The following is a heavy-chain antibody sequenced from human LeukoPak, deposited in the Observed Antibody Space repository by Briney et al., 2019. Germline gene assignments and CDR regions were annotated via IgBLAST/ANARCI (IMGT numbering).Heavy chain of an antibody. Sequence: PGGSLRLSCAASGVTFRSYAMTWVRQAPGKGLQWVSTITGNGGNTYCADSVKGRFTISRDNSKNTLYLQMNSLRADDTAVYYCAKAYGSGRGFDYFDYWGQGTLVTVSS. CDR1: GVTFRSYA. CDR3: AKAYGSGRGFDYFDY. CDR2: ITGNGGNT. D-gene: IGHD3-10*01. V-gene: IGHV3-23*01. J-gene: IGHJ4*02.